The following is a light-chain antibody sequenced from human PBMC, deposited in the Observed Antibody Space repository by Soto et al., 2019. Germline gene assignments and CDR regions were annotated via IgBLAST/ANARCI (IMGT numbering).Light chain of an antibody. J-gene: IGKJ1*01. CDR1: QSVSSSY. Sequence: EIVLTQSPGPLSLSPGERATLSCKASQSVSSSYLAWYQQKPGQAPRLLIYGASSRATGIPDRSSGSGSGTDFTLTIGRLEPEDFAVYYCQQYGSSSWTFGQGTKVDIK. CDR2: GAS. CDR3: QQYGSSSWT. V-gene: IGKV3-20*01.